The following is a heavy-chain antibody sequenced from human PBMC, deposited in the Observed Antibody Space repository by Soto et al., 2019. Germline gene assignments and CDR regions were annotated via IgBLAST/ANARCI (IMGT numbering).Heavy chain of an antibody. D-gene: IGHD3-22*01. Sequence: SQTLSLTCVISGDSVSSNSAAWNWIRQSPSRGLEWLGRTYYRSKWYNDYAVSVKSRITINPDTSKNQFSLQLNSVTPEDTAVYYCARARADYYDSSGYPLGYWGQGTLVTVSS. J-gene: IGHJ4*02. CDR3: ARARADYYDSSGYPLGY. CDR2: TYYRSKWYN. CDR1: GDSVSSNSAA. V-gene: IGHV6-1*01.